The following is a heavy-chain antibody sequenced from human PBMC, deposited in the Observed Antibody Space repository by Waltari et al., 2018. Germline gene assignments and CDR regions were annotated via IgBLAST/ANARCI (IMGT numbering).Heavy chain of an antibody. V-gene: IGHV3-9*03. J-gene: IGHJ3*02. Sequence: VQLVESGGGLVQLGRSLRLSCAASGFTFDDYAIHWVLHAPGKGLEWVSGISWNSGSIGYADSVKGRFTISRDNAKNSLYLQMNSLRAEDMALYYCAKDWGSGWPRGAFDIWGQGTMVTVSS. CDR2: ISWNSGSI. CDR1: GFTFDDYA. CDR3: AKDWGSGWPRGAFDI. D-gene: IGHD6-19*01.